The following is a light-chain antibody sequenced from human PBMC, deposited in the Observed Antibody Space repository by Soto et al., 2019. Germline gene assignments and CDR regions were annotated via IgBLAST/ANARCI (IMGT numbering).Light chain of an antibody. Sequence: EIVMTQSPATLSVSPGERATLSCRASQSVSSNLAWYQQKPVHAPRLLIYGASTRATCIPARFSGSGSGTEFTLPVSSLQSEDFAVYYCQQYNNFPPYTFVHGTKLEIK. J-gene: IGKJ2*01. CDR2: GAS. V-gene: IGKV3-15*01. CDR1: QSVSSN. CDR3: QQYNNFPPYT.